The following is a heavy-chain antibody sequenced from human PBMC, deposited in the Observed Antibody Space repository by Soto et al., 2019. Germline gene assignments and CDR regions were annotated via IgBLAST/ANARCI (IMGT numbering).Heavy chain of an antibody. V-gene: IGHV3-15*07. J-gene: IGHJ4*02. CDR3: TTGGGGAYPFDI. CDR1: GFAFDNAW. Sequence: EVRLVESGGGLVKPGGSLRLSCAASGFAFDNAWMTWVRLAPGRGLEWVGRIKRDIDGGTIDYAAPVKGRFTVSRDDSRNTRYLQMDSLKSEDTAVYFCTTGGGGAYPFDIWGQGTQVTVSS. D-gene: IGHD2-15*01. CDR2: IKRDIDGGTI.